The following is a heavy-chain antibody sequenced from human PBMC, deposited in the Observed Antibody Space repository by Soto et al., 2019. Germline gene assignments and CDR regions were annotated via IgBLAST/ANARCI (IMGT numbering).Heavy chain of an antibody. Sequence: VKVSCKASGYTFTSYDINGVRQATGQGLEWMGWMNPNSGNTGYAQKFQGRVTMTRNTSISTAYMELSSLRSEDTAVYYCARARRGYCSSTSCYPHATYYYYYYMDVWGKGTTVTV. V-gene: IGHV1-8*01. D-gene: IGHD2-2*01. CDR2: MNPNSGNT. CDR1: GYTFTSYD. CDR3: ARARRGYCSSTSCYPHATYYYYYYMDV. J-gene: IGHJ6*03.